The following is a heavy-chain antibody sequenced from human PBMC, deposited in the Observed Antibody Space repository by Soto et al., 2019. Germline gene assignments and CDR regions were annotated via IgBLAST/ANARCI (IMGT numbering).Heavy chain of an antibody. CDR1: GGSLRGYY. CDR2: ITHSGIP. V-gene: IGHV4-34*01. J-gene: IGHJ6*02. D-gene: IGHD1-20*01. CDR3: AIIRGYNSVPYGIEI. Sequence: QEQLQQWGAGLLKPSETLSLTCAVSGGSLRGYYWTWIRQAPGKGLEWIGEITHSGIPFQKPSLKSRVTMAADTSKIQFSLTLTSVTASDTSVFFCAIIRGYNSVPYGIEIWGQGTTVTVSS.